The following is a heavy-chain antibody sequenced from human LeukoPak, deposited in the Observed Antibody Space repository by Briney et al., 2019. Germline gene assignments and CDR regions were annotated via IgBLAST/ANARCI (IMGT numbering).Heavy chain of an antibody. CDR1: GFTFSSYA. J-gene: IGHJ4*02. CDR2: ITASGGNT. D-gene: IGHD5-18*01. Sequence: GGSLRLSCAASGFTFSSYAMGWVRQAPGKGVEGVSDITASGGNTYSADSVKGRFTISRDNSKNTLYLQVNSLRADATAVYYCAKGNGYSYGRYYFVYWGEGTQVTVS. V-gene: IGHV3-23*01. CDR3: AKGNGYSYGRYYFVY.